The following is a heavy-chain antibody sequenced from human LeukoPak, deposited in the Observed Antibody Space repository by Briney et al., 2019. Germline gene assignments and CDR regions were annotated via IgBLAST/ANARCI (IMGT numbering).Heavy chain of an antibody. Sequence: GGSLRLSCAASGFTFSSFGMHWVRQAPGKGLEWVAGISYDGSSKYYVDSVKGRFTISRDNSKNTLYLQMNSLRAEDTAVYYCAEKWLVHEDWFDPWGQGPLATVPS. J-gene: IGHJ5*02. D-gene: IGHD6-19*01. CDR2: ISYDGSSK. CDR1: GFTFSSFG. V-gene: IGHV3-30*03. CDR3: AEKWLVHEDWFDP.